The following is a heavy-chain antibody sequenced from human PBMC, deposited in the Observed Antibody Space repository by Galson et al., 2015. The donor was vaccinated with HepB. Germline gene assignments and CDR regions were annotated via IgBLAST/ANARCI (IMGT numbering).Heavy chain of an antibody. Sequence: SLRLSCAATGFTFSSYEMNWVRQAPGKGLEWVSYISNSGSTIYYADSVKGRFTISRDNAKNSLYLQMNSLRAEDTAVYYCARALLGELNYWGQGTLVTVSS. CDR2: ISNSGSTI. CDR1: GFTFSSYE. J-gene: IGHJ4*02. D-gene: IGHD3-16*01. V-gene: IGHV3-48*03. CDR3: ARALLGELNY.